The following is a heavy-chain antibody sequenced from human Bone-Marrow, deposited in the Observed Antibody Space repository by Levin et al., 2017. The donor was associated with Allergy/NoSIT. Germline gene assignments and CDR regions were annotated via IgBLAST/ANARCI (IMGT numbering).Heavy chain of an antibody. V-gene: IGHV1-46*01. J-gene: IGHJ4*02. CDR1: GYTFTSYY. Sequence: GESLKISCKASGYTFTSYYMHWVRQAPGQGLEWMGIINPSGGSTSYAQKFQGRVTMTRDTSTSTVYMELSSLRSEDTAVYYCARDLIAGGGFDYWGQGTLVTVSS. CDR2: INPSGGST. CDR3: ARDLIAGGGFDY. D-gene: IGHD1-26*01.